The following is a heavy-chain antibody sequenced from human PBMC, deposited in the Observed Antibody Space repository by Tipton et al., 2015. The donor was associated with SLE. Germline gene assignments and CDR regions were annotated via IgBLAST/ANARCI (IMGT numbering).Heavy chain of an antibody. CDR1: GYTFLSYA. CDR2: ISPYSGNT. V-gene: IGHV1-18*01. J-gene: IGHJ4*02. CDR3: ALRWPDTWTTVY. Sequence: QLVQSGAEVKKPGASVKVSCKASGYTFLSYAITWVRQAPGQGLEWLGWISPYSGNTNYAQKFQGRLTMTTDTSTITGFMELRSLTSDDTAMYYCALRWPDTWTTVYWGQGTLVTVSS. D-gene: IGHD5-12*01.